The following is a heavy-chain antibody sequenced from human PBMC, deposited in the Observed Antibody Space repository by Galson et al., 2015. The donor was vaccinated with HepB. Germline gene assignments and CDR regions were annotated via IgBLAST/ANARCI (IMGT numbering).Heavy chain of an antibody. D-gene: IGHD5-18*01. CDR1: GFTFSSYG. CDR3: ARDTRHVDTAMVEYYFDY. J-gene: IGHJ4*02. Sequence: SLRLSCAASGFTFSSYGMHWVRQAPGKGLEWVAVISYDGSNKYYADSVKGRFTISRDNSKNTLYLQMNSLRAEDTAVYYCARDTRHVDTAMVEYYFDYWGQGTLVTVSS. V-gene: IGHV3-30*19. CDR2: ISYDGSNK.